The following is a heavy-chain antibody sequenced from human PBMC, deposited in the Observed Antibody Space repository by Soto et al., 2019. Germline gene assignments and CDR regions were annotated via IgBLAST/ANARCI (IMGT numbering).Heavy chain of an antibody. CDR1: GYTFTSYG. D-gene: IGHD3-10*01. V-gene: IGHV1-18*01. Sequence: QVQLVQSGAEVKKPGASVKVSCKASGYTFTSYGISWVRQATGQGLEWMGWISVNNGNTNYAQKLQDRVTMTTDTSTSTAYMELRSLRSDDTAIYFCATRKNSGSFDYWGQGTLVTVSS. J-gene: IGHJ4*02. CDR3: ATRKNSGSFDY. CDR2: ISVNNGNT.